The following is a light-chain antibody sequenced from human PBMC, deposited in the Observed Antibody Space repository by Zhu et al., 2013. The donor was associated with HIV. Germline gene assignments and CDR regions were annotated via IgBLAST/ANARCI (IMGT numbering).Light chain of an antibody. V-gene: IGKV1-16*01. CDR3: QQYDSYPYT. J-gene: IGKJ2*01. Sequence: DIQMTQSPSSLSASVGDRVTITCRASQDINNYLAWFQKKSGKAPRSLIYSASNLQSGVPSRFSGSGSGTDFTLTINRLQPEDFAMYYCQQYDSYPYTFGQGTKVEIK. CDR2: SAS. CDR1: QDINNY.